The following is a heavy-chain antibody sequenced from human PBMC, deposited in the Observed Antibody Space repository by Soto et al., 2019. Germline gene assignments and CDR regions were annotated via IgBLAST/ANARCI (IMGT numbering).Heavy chain of an antibody. J-gene: IGHJ4*02. D-gene: IGHD3-10*01. CDR2: ISGSGGST. Sequence: GGSLRLSCAASGFAFSSYAMSWVRQAPGKGLEWVSAISGSGGSTYYADSVKGRFTISRDNSKNTLYLQMNSLRAEDTAVYYCARPVQDQLFSVLDYRGQGTLVTVSS. CDR1: GFAFSSYA. CDR3: ARPVQDQLFSVLDY. V-gene: IGHV3-23*01.